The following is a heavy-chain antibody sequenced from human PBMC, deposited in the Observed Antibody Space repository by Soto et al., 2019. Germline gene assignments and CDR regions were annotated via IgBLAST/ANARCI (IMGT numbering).Heavy chain of an antibody. D-gene: IGHD3-3*01. CDR1: GFTFGDYG. V-gene: IGHV3-49*04. J-gene: IGHJ4*02. CDR3: TRPIAVFGVAIRYLDY. CDR2: IRSKTNGGTT. Sequence: EVQLVESGGGLVQPGRSLRVSCAASGFTFGDYGMSWVRQAPGKGLEWVGFIRSKTNGGTTEYAATVKGRFTISRDDSRGIASLQMNSLKTEDTAVYYCTRPIAVFGVAIRYLDYWGQGTLVTVSS.